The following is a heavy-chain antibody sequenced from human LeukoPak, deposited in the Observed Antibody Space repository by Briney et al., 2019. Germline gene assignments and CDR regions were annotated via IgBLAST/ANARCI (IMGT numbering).Heavy chain of an antibody. CDR3: AGGYCSGGSCYSFAEYFQH. V-gene: IGHV4-39*07. D-gene: IGHD2-15*01. J-gene: IGHJ1*01. CDR1: GASINNSSYY. CDR2: IYYSGST. Sequence: SETLSLTCTVSGASINNSSYYWGWIRQPPGKGLEWIGSIYYSGSTNYNPSLKSRVTISVDTSKNQFSLKLSSVTAADTAVYYCAGGYCSGGSCYSFAEYFQHWGQGTLVTVSS.